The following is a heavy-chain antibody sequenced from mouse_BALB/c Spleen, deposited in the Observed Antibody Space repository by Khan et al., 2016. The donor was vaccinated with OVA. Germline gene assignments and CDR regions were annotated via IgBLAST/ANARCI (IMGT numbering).Heavy chain of an antibody. J-gene: IGHJ2*01. V-gene: IGHV1-7*01. Sequence: QVQLKESGAELAKPGASVKMSCKASGYTFTSYWMHWIKQRPGQGLEWIGYINPTSGYTDYNQKFKDKATLTADKSSSTAYMQLSSLTSDDSAIYYCERERIDYWGQGTALTVSS. CDR3: ERERIDY. CDR2: INPTSGYT. CDR1: GYTFTSYW.